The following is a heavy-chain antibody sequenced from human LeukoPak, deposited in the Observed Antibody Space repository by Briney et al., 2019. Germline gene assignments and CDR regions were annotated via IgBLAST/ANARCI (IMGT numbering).Heavy chain of an antibody. CDR3: ARLSPSYIVVVTPIGGYFDY. CDR2: IYYSGST. J-gene: IGHJ4*02. Sequence: PSETLSLTCTVSGGSINSNYGSWVRQPPGKGRGWVGYIYYSGSTNYNTSLKTRVTISVDPSKNPFSLKLSSVTAADTAVYYCARLSPSYIVVVTPIGGYFDYWGQGTLVTVSS. V-gene: IGHV4-59*01. D-gene: IGHD2-21*02. CDR1: GGSINSNY.